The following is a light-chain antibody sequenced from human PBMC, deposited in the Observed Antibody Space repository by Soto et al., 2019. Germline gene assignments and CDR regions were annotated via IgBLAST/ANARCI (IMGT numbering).Light chain of an antibody. V-gene: IGKV1-13*02. Sequence: AIQLTQSPSSLSASVGDRVTITCRASQGISSALPWYQQKPGKAPKLLIYDASSLESGVPSRFSGSGAGTDFTLTISSLQPEDCGTYYCQQFNSYPLTFGGGTKVEIK. CDR1: QGISSA. CDR3: QQFNSYPLT. CDR2: DAS. J-gene: IGKJ4*01.